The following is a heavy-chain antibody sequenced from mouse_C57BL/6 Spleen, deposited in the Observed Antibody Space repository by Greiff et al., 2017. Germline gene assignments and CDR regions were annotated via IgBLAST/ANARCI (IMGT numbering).Heavy chain of an antibody. CDR2: INPGSGGT. CDR3: ARRGYGNYVGPWFAY. CDR1: GYAFTNYL. D-gene: IGHD2-10*02. J-gene: IGHJ3*01. V-gene: IGHV1-54*01. Sequence: QVQLKESGAELVRPGTSVKVSCKASGYAFTNYLIEWVKQRPGQGLEWIGVINPGSGGTNYNEKFKGKATLTADKSSSTAYMQLSSLTSEDSAVYFCARRGYGNYVGPWFAYWGQGTLVTVSA.